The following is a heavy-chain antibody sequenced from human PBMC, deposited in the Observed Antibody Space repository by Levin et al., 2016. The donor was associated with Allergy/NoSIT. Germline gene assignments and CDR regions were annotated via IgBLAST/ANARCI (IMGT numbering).Heavy chain of an antibody. CDR2: INAGNGNT. V-gene: IGHV1-3*01. CDR3: ARDWGEEAFGGVIANWFDP. D-gene: IGHD3-16*02. J-gene: IGHJ5*02. Sequence: WVRQAPGQRLEWMGWINAGNGNTKYSQKFQGRVTITRDTSASTAYMELSSLRSEDTAVYYCARDWGEEAFGGVIANWFDPWGQGTLVTVSS.